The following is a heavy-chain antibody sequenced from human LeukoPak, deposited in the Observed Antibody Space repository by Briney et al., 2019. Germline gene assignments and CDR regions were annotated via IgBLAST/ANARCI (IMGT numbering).Heavy chain of an antibody. CDR1: GGTFSSYA. V-gene: IGHV1-69*05. CDR3: ARGRYCSSTSCSPSFYFDF. D-gene: IGHD2-2*01. CDR2: IIPIFGTA. Sequence: SVKVSCKASGGTFSSYAISWVRQALGQGLEWMGGIIPIFGTANYAQNFQGRVTMTTDTSTSTAYMELRSLRSDDTAVYYCARGRYCSSTSCSPSFYFDFWGQGTLVTVSS. J-gene: IGHJ4*02.